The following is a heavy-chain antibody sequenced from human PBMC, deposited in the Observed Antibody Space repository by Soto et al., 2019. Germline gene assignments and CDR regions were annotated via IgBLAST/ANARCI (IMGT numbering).Heavy chain of an antibody. J-gene: IGHJ3*02. CDR2: ISYDGSNK. Sequence: GSLRLPSAASGFTFSSYAMHWVRQAPGKGLEWVAVISYDGSNKYYADSVKGRFTISRDNSKNTLYLQMNSLRAEDTAVYYCARERSSSDAFDIWGQGTMVTVSS. V-gene: IGHV3-30-3*01. D-gene: IGHD6-6*01. CDR3: ARERSSSDAFDI. CDR1: GFTFSSYA.